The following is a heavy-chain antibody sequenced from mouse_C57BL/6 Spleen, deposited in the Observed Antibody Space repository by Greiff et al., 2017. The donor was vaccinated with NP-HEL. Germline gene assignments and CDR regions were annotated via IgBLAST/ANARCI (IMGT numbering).Heavy chain of an antibody. Sequence: QVHVKQPGAELVMPGASVKLSCKASGYTFTSYWMHWVKQRPGQGLEWIGEIDPSDSYTNYNQKFKGKSTLTVDKSSSTAYMQLSSLTSEDSAVYYCARFSSDFDYWGQGTTLTVSS. CDR1: GYTFTSYW. J-gene: IGHJ2*01. D-gene: IGHD3-2*02. V-gene: IGHV1-69*01. CDR2: IDPSDSYT. CDR3: ARFSSDFDY.